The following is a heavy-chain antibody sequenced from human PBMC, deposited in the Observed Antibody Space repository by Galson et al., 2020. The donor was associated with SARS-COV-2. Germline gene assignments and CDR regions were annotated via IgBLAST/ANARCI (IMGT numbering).Heavy chain of an antibody. V-gene: IGHV4-34*01. CDR1: GGSFTGYS. CDR2: ISPSGST. CDR3: ARGRTEITMVVIVFTSSSINFDN. D-gene: IGHD3-22*01. J-gene: IGHJ1*01. Sequence: SQTLSLTCAVYGGSFTGYSWTWIRQPLGKGLEWIGDISPSGSTNYNPSLKSRVTMSVDTSMNQFTLRLSSVTAADTAVYYCARGRTEITMVVIVFTSSSINFDNWSQGTLVTVSS.